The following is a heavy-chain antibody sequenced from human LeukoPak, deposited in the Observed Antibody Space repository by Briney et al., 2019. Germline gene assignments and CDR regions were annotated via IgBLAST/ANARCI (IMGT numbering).Heavy chain of an antibody. CDR1: GFTFSSYA. J-gene: IGHJ4*02. CDR3: AKDHGVPAVPYYFDY. V-gene: IGHV3-23*01. D-gene: IGHD2-2*01. CDR2: ISGSGGST. Sequence: PGGSLRLSCAASGFTFSSYAMSWVRQAPGKGLEWVSAISGSGGSTYYADSVKGRFTIFRDNSKNTLYLQMNSLRAEDTAVYYCAKDHGVPAVPYYFDYWGQGTLVTVSS.